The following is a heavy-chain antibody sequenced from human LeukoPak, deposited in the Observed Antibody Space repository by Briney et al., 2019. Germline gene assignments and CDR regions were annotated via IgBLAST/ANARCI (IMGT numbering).Heavy chain of an antibody. Sequence: GGSLRLSCEASGFTFRTYGMHWVRQAPGKGLEWVTTISHDGSNKDYADSVKGRFTISRDNSKDTLYLQMNSLRAEDTAVYFCARATPGVNSFDSSGIDYWAQGTLVTVSS. CDR3: ARATPGVNSFDSSGIDY. J-gene: IGHJ4*02. V-gene: IGHV3-30*03. CDR2: ISHDGSNK. CDR1: GFTFRTYG. D-gene: IGHD3-22*01.